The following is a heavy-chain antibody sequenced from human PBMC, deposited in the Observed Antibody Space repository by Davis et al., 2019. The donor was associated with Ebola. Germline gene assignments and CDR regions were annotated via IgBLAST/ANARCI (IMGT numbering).Heavy chain of an antibody. CDR3: ERAGYYFGFDY. D-gene: IGHD2/OR15-2a*01. Sequence: GESLKISCAASGFTFSRYWMSWVRQAPGKGLEWVANIKQDASEKYYVDSVKGRFTISRDNAKNTLYLQMNSLRAEDTAVYYCERAGYYFGFDYWGQGTLVTVSS. CDR2: IKQDASEK. J-gene: IGHJ4*02. CDR1: GFTFSRYW. V-gene: IGHV3-7*01.